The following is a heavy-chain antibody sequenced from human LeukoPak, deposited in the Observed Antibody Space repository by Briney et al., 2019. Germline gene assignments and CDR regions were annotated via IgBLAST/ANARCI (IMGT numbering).Heavy chain of an antibody. Sequence: ASVKVSCKASGYTFTGYYMHWVRQAPGQGLEWMGWINPNSGGTNYAQKFQGRVTMTRDTSISTAYMELSRLRSDDTAVYYCARGPGPHNRNDGGFDYWGQGTLVTVSS. V-gene: IGHV1-2*02. CDR3: ARGPGPHNRNDGGFDY. J-gene: IGHJ4*02. CDR2: INPNSGGT. D-gene: IGHD1-1*01. CDR1: GYTFTGYY.